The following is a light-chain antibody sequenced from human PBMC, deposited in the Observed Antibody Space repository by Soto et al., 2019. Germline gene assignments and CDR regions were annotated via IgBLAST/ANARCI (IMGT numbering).Light chain of an antibody. CDR1: QSVSNNY. V-gene: IGKV3-20*01. CDR2: GAS. Sequence: IFFTQSPGTLSLSPVERATLSCMASQSVSNNYLAWYQQKPGQAPRRLIYGASSRATGIPDRFSGSGSGTDFTLTISRLEPEDFAVYYCQQYGSSPTFGEGTRLEIK. J-gene: IGKJ5*01. CDR3: QQYGSSPT.